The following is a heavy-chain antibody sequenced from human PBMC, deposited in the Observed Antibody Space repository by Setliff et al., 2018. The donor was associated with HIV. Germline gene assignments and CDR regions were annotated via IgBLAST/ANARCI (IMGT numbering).Heavy chain of an antibody. D-gene: IGHD3-3*01. Sequence: VSCKIFGYTLTELSIHWVRQAPGKGLEWMGGFDPEDGKAIYAQMFQGRVTVTEDTSTDTAYMELNSLTSEDTAVYYCTTQRGTIFGVVGNWFDPWGRGTLVTVSS. V-gene: IGHV1-24*01. CDR3: TTQRGTIFGVVGNWFDP. CDR1: GYTLTELS. J-gene: IGHJ5*02. CDR2: FDPEDGKA.